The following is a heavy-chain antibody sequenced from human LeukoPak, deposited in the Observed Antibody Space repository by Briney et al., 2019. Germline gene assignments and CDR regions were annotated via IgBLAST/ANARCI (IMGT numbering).Heavy chain of an antibody. Sequence: SETLSLTCTVSGGSISSYYWSWIRQPPGKGLEWIGEINHSGSTNYNPSLKSRVTISVDTSKNQFSLKLSSMTAADTAVYYCASSEKDEVLRFLEWSPGFDYWGQGTLVTVSS. V-gene: IGHV4-34*01. CDR3: ASSEKDEVLRFLEWSPGFDY. J-gene: IGHJ4*02. CDR1: GGSISSYY. D-gene: IGHD3-3*01. CDR2: INHSGST.